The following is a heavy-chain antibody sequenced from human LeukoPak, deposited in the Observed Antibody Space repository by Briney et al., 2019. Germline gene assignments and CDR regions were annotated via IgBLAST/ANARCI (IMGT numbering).Heavy chain of an antibody. D-gene: IGHD3-9*01. CDR3: AREARVDRAFDV. Sequence: SETLSLTCTVSGGSISSYYWSWLRQPPGKGLEWIGYIYYSGSTSYNPFLKSRVTISVDTSKNQFSLKLRSVTAADTAVYYCAREARVDRAFDVWSQGTMVTVS. CDR2: IYYSGST. V-gene: IGHV4-59*06. CDR1: GGSISSYY. J-gene: IGHJ3*01.